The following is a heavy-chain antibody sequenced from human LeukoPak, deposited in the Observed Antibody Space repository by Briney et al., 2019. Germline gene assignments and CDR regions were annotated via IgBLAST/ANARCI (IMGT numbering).Heavy chain of an antibody. J-gene: IGHJ4*02. CDR1: GFTFSSYS. D-gene: IGHD6-13*01. CDR3: AKATYASSWNLYFDY. Sequence: GGSLRLSRAASGFTFSSYSMNWVGQAPGEGLEWGSFISSSSSTIYYADSVKGRFTISRDNAKNTLYVQMNSLRAEDTAIYFCAKATYASSWNLYFDYWGQGTLVTVSS. V-gene: IGHV3-48*01. CDR2: ISSSSSTI.